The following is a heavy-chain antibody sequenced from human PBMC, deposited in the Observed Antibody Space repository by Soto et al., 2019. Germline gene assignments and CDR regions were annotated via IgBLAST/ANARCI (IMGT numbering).Heavy chain of an antibody. CDR2: INTDGGST. CDR3: ARPRYDSTGTPFDH. CDR1: GFTFSSYW. V-gene: IGHV3-74*01. D-gene: IGHD3-22*01. J-gene: IGHJ4*02. Sequence: EVQLVESGGGLVQPGGSPRLSCAASGFTFSSYWLHWVRQAPGKGLVWVSGINTDGGSTDYADSVKGRFIISRDNAKNTLYLQMNSLRAEDTAVYYCARPRYDSTGTPFDHWGLGTLVTVSS.